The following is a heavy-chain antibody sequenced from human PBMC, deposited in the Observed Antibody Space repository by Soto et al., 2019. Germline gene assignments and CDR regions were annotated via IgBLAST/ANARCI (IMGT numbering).Heavy chain of an antibody. J-gene: IGHJ5*02. Sequence: QVQLVESGGGVVQPGGSLRLSCAASGFTFSSYGMHWVRQAPGKGLEWVAVISHDGSNKYYADSVKGRFTISRDNSKNALYLLINSLRGEETDVDYCAKGWSIAAGGWFDPWGQGTLVTVSS. D-gene: IGHD6-6*01. CDR2: ISHDGSNK. CDR1: GFTFSSYG. V-gene: IGHV3-30*18. CDR3: AKGWSIAAGGWFDP.